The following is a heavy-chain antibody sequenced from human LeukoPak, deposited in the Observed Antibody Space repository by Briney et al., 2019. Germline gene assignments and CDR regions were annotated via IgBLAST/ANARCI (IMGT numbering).Heavy chain of an antibody. CDR2: IIPILGIA. Sequence: GASVKVSCKASGGTFSSYAISWVRQAPGQGLEWMGRIIPILGIANYAQKFQGRVTITADKSTSTAYMELSSLRSEDTAVYYCARGAQALGYCSSTSCYLDYWGQGTLVTVSS. V-gene: IGHV1-69*04. CDR1: GGTFSSYA. D-gene: IGHD2-2*01. CDR3: ARGAQALGYCSSTSCYLDY. J-gene: IGHJ4*02.